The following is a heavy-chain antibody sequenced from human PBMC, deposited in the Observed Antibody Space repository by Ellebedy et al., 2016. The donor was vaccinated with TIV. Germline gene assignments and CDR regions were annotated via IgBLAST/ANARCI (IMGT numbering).Heavy chain of an antibody. V-gene: IGHV4-39*07. D-gene: IGHD6-19*01. J-gene: IGHJ4*02. CDR2: VFYSGST. Sequence: SETLSLTCTVSGGSISSSSYYWGWIRQPPGKGLEWIGSVFYSGSTYYNPSLKSRVTISIDTSKNQFSLRLSSVTAADTAVYYCAEGRSGWYYFDYWGQGTLVTVSS. CDR1: GGSISSSSYY. CDR3: AEGRSGWYYFDY.